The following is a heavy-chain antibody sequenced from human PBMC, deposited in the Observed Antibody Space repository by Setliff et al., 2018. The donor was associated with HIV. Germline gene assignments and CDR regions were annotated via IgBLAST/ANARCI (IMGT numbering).Heavy chain of an antibody. D-gene: IGHD6-6*01. CDR1: GYSFTSDY. CDR2: INPTGGST. J-gene: IGHJ3*02. CDR3: ARSSPLYSRSFDAFDI. Sequence: ASVKVSCKASGYSFTSDYMHWVRQAPGQGLEWMGIINPTGGSTYYAQKFQGRVTLTRDASTSTVYVELSSLSSEDTAVYYCARSSPLYSRSFDAFDIWGQGTMVTVSS. V-gene: IGHV1-46*01.